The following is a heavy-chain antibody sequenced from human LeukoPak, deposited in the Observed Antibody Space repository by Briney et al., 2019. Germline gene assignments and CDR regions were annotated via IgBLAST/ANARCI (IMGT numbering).Heavy chain of an antibody. CDR2: IYHSGST. D-gene: IGHD3-22*01. J-gene: IGHJ5*02. CDR3: ARALARMVTTRCVWFDP. Sequence: PSQTLSLTCAVSGGSISSGGYSWSWIRQPPGKGLEWIGYIYHSGSTYYNPSLKSRVTISVDRSKNQFSLKLSSVTAADTAVYYCARALARMVTTRCVWFDPWGQGTLVTVSS. CDR1: GGSISSGGYS. V-gene: IGHV4-30-2*01.